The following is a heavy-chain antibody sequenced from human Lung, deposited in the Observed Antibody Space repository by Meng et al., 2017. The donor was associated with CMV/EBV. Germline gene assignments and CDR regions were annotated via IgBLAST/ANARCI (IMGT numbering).Heavy chain of an antibody. V-gene: IGHV3-11*06. J-gene: IGHJ4*01. CDR1: GFTFSDYY. Sequence: GGSLRLSCAASGFTFSDYYMSWVRQAPGKGLEWVSYISSNSSETNYEDSVKGRFTISRDNAKNSLYLQMNSLRAEDTAVYYCARVDAWPRWLLDFWGHGTLVTVSS. CDR2: ISSNSSET. D-gene: IGHD3-22*01. CDR3: ARVDAWPRWLLDF.